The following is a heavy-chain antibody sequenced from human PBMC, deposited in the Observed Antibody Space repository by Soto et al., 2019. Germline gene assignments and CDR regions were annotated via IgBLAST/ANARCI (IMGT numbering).Heavy chain of an antibody. V-gene: IGHV3-23*01. CDR2: ISDSGGRT. D-gene: IGHD1-26*01. CDR1: GFTFSTYA. J-gene: IGHJ6*02. Sequence: PGGSLRLSCAASGFTFSTYAMSWVRQAPGKGLEWVSSISDSGGRTNYADSVKGRFTISRDNSKNTLYLQMNSLGAEDTAVYYCARDFVVGGPTINYYYGMDVWGQGTTVTVSS. CDR3: ARDFVVGGPTINYYYGMDV.